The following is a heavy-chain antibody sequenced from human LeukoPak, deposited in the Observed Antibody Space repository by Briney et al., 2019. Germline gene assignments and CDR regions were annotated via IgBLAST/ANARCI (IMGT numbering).Heavy chain of an antibody. CDR3: TRVSKVVVIAHYMDV. D-gene: IGHD3-22*01. Sequence: GGSLRLSCTASGFTFGDYAMSWFRQAPGKGLEWVGFIRSKAYGGTTEYAASVKGRFTISRDDSKSIAYLQMNSLKTEDTAVYYCTRVSKVVVIAHYMDVWGKGNKVNVSS. CDR2: IRSKAYGGTT. J-gene: IGHJ6*03. V-gene: IGHV3-49*03. CDR1: GFTFGDYA.